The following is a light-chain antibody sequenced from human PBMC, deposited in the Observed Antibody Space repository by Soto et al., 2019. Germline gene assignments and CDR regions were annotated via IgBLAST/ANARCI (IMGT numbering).Light chain of an antibody. CDR3: QQSGSSPPICT. Sequence: EIVLTQSPGTLSLSPGERATLSCRASQSVSSSYLAWYQQKPGQAPRLLIYGASSRATGIPDRFSGSGSGTDFTLTISRLEPEDFAVYYCQQSGSSPPICTFGPGTKVDIK. J-gene: IGKJ3*01. V-gene: IGKV3-20*01. CDR2: GAS. CDR1: QSVSSSY.